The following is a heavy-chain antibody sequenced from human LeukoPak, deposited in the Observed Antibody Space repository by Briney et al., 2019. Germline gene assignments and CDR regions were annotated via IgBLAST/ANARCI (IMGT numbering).Heavy chain of an antibody. CDR3: ARVGRIGSGYYYYYYMDV. CDR2: INHSGST. Sequence: SETLSLTCAVYGGSFSGYYWSWIRQPPGKGLEWIGEINHSGSTNYNPSLKSRVTISVDTSKKQFSLKLSSVTAADTAVYYCARVGRIGSGYYYYYYMDVWGKGTTVTVSS. D-gene: IGHD1-26*01. V-gene: IGHV4-34*01. J-gene: IGHJ6*03. CDR1: GGSFSGYY.